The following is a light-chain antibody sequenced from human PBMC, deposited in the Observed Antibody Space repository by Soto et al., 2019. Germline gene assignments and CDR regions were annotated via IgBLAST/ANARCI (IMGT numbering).Light chain of an antibody. CDR2: VAS. CDR3: QKYNSAPRA. J-gene: IGKJ3*01. V-gene: IGKV1-5*01. Sequence: DFHMTQSPSTLSASVGDRVTITCRASQNIRSRLAWFQQKPGKAPKLLVYVASTLQSGVPSRFSGSGSGTDFSLSINSLQPEDVATYYCQKYNSAPRAFGPGTKVDIK. CDR1: QNIRSR.